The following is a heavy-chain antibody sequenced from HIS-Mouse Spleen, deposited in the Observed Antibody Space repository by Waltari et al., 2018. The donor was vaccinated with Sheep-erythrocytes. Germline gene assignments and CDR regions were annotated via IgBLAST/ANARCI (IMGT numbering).Heavy chain of an antibody. CDR3: AKDISRNIVVVPAAVGDY. D-gene: IGHD2-2*01. V-gene: IGHV3-9*01. CDR2: ISWNRGSI. J-gene: IGHJ4*02. Sequence: WVRQAPGKGLDWVQGISWNRGSIGYADSVKGRFTIARANAKNSLYLQMNSLRAEDTALYYCAKDISRNIVVVPAAVGDYWGQGTLVTVSS.